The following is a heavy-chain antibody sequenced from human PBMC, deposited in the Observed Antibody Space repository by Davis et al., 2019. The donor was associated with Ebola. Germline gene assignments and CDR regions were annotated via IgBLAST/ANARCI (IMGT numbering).Heavy chain of an antibody. CDR2: ISSSGSTI. CDR1: GFTFSSYE. V-gene: IGHV3-48*03. J-gene: IGHJ6*02. CDR3: AAGLLRTIFGVVINDYYYGMDV. D-gene: IGHD3-3*01. Sequence: GESLKISCAASGFTFSSYEMNWVRQAPGKGLEWVSYISSSGSTIYYADSVKGRFTISRDNAKNSLYLQMNSLRAEDTAVYYCAAGLLRTIFGVVINDYYYGMDVWGQGTTVTVSS.